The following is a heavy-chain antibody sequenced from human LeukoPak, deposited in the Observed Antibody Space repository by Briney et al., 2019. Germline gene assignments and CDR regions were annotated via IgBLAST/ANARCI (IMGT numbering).Heavy chain of an antibody. V-gene: IGHV4-30-2*01. CDR1: GGSISSSGYS. J-gene: IGHJ2*01. CDR2: IYHSGST. Sequence: SQTLSLTCAVPGGSISSSGYSWSWIRQPPGKGLEWIGYIYHSGSTYYNPSLKSRVTISVDRSKNQFSLKLSSVTAADTAVYYCARGGYCSGGSCYPDDYFDLWGRGTLVTVSS. D-gene: IGHD2-15*01. CDR3: ARGGYCSGGSCYPDDYFDL.